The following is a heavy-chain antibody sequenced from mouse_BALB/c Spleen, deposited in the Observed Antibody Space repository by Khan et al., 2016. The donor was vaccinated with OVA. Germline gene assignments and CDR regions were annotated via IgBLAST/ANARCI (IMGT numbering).Heavy chain of an antibody. J-gene: IGHJ2*01. CDR2: ISYSGGT. CDR1: GYSITSGYA. V-gene: IGHV3-2*02. D-gene: IGHD1-1*01. Sequence: EVQLQESGPGLVKPSQSLSLTCTVTGYSITSGYAWNWIRQFPGNKLEWMGYISYSGGTSNNPSLKSRISITRDTSKNQFFLQLNSVTTEDTATYYCARGNYYGYYFDYWGQGTTLTVSS. CDR3: ARGNYYGYYFDY.